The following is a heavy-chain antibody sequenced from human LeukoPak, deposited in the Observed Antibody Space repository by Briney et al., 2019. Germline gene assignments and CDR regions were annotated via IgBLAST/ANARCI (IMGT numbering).Heavy chain of an antibody. V-gene: IGHV4-34*01. CDR3: ARASRSGYDFWSGYDNYYYYYMDV. CDR2: INHSGST. J-gene: IGHJ6*03. Sequence: SETLSLTCAVYGGSFSGYYWSWIRQPPGKGLEWIGEINHSGSTNYNPSLKSRVTISVDTSKNQFSLKLSSVTAANTAVYYCARASRSGYDFWSGYDNYYYYYMDVWGKGTTVTVSS. D-gene: IGHD3-3*01. CDR1: GGSFSGYY.